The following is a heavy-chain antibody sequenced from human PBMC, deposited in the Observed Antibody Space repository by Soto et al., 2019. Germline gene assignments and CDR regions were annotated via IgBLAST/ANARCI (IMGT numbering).Heavy chain of an antibody. CDR1: GFTVSSNY. V-gene: IGHV3-53*01. Sequence: LXLSCEASGFTVSSNYMSWVRQAPWKGLEWVSVIYSGSSTYYADSVKGRFTISRDNSKNTLYLQMNSLRAEDTAVYYCARAGRLDLFDYWGQGTLVTVSS. CDR3: ARAGRLDLFDY. J-gene: IGHJ4*02. D-gene: IGHD1-1*01. CDR2: IYSGSST.